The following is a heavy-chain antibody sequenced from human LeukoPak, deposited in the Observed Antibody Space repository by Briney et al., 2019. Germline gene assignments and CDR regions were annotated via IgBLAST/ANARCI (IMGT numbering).Heavy chain of an antibody. CDR1: GFTFSSYS. Sequence: KPGGSLRLSCAASGFTFSSYSMNWVRQAPGKGLEWVSSISSSSSYIYYADSVKGRFTISRDNSKNTLYLQMNSLRAEDTAVYYCARDQHGSGSDPLDYWGQGTLVTVSS. D-gene: IGHD3-10*01. J-gene: IGHJ4*02. CDR3: ARDQHGSGSDPLDY. CDR2: ISSSSSYI. V-gene: IGHV3-21*01.